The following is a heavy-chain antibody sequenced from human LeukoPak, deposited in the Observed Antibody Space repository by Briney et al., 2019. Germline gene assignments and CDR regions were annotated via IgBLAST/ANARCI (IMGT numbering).Heavy chain of an antibody. V-gene: IGHV4-59*12. Sequence: PSETLSLTCTVSGGSISSYYWSWIRQPPGKGLEWIGYIYYSGSTNYNPSLKSRVTISVDRSKNQFSLKLSSVTAADTAVYYCARCKMRDYDFWSGYASLYYFDYWGQGTLVTVSS. J-gene: IGHJ4*02. CDR3: ARCKMRDYDFWSGYASLYYFDY. D-gene: IGHD3-3*01. CDR2: IYYSGST. CDR1: GGSISSYY.